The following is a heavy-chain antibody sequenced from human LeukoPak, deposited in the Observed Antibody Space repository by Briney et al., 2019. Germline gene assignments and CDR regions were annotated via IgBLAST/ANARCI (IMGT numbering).Heavy chain of an antibody. V-gene: IGHV3-9*01. CDR1: GFTFDAYA. J-gene: IGHJ3*02. D-gene: IGHD6-19*01. CDR2: ISWNSGTI. Sequence: GGSLRLSCAASGFTFDAYAMHWVRQAPGKGLEWVSGISWNSGTIGYADSVKGRFTISRDNAKNSLYLQMNSLRAEDTALYFCAVDLYSSVWYGAFDMWGQGTMVTVS. CDR3: AVDLYSSVWYGAFDM.